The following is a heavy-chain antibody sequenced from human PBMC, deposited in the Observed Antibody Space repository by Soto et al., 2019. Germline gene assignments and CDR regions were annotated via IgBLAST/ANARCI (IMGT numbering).Heavy chain of an antibody. D-gene: IGHD2-15*01. CDR3: AKDGGDCSGGSCYSVYFDY. CDR1: GFTFSSYG. CDR2: ISYDGSNK. V-gene: IGHV3-30*18. J-gene: IGHJ4*02. Sequence: GGSLRLSCATSGFTFSSYGMHCVRQAPGKGLEWVAVISYDGSNKYYADSVKGRFTISRDNSKNTLYLQMNSLRAEDTAVYYCAKDGGDCSGGSCYSVYFDYWGQGTLVTVSS.